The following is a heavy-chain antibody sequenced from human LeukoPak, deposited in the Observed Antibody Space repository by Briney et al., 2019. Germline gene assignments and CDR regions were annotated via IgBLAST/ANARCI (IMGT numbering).Heavy chain of an antibody. J-gene: IGHJ4*02. D-gene: IGHD2-15*01. V-gene: IGHV4-59*01. Sequence: SETLSLTCTVSGGSTSSYYWSWIRQPPGKGLEWIGYVYYSGSTNYNPSLKSRVTISIDTSKKQFSLKLNSVTAADTAVYYCARGDLHGDSPYDYWGQGALVTVSS. CDR1: GGSTSSYY. CDR3: ARGDLHGDSPYDY. CDR2: VYYSGST.